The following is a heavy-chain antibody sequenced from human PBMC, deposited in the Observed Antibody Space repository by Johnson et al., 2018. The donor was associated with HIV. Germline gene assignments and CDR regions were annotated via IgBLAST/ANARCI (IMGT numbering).Heavy chain of an antibody. CDR3: VRGGLGYQNFHDPFDV. J-gene: IGHJ3*01. D-gene: IGHD3-16*02. CDR2: LNSNGGRT. Sequence: VQLVESGGGVVRPGASLRLSCSVAGFTFDDYGMRWVRQAPGQGLEWISTLNSNGGRTGYVDSLKGRFPISRDNAKNSLYLQMDSLRPEDTALYYCVRGGLGYQNFHDPFDVWGQGTVVTVSS. CDR1: GFTFDDYG. V-gene: IGHV3-20*04.